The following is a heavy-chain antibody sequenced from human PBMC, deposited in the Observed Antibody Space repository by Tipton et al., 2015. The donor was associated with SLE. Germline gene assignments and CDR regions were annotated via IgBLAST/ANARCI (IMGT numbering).Heavy chain of an antibody. V-gene: IGHV4-59*02. Sequence: TLSLTCTVSGASVSSFCWNWIRQSPGKGLEWIACVCNSVSTNYDPSLKSRGTISVDMSKNQFSLRLISVTAADTAVYYYARGCSSSTCEPFYFFGMDVWGQGTTVTVSS. CDR3: ARGCSSSTCEPFYFFGMDV. CDR2: VCNSVST. CDR1: GASVSSFC. D-gene: IGHD2-2*01. J-gene: IGHJ6*02.